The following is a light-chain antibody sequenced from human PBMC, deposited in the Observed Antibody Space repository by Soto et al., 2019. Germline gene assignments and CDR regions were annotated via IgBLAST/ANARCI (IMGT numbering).Light chain of an antibody. CDR2: DVS. J-gene: IGLJ2*01. V-gene: IGLV2-14*01. CDR1: SSDVGGYNY. Sequence: QSALTQPASVSGSPGQSITISCTGSSSDVGGYNYVSWYQQHPGKAPKLMIFDVSNRPSGVSNRFSGSKSGDSASLTISGLQAEDEADYYCSSYTTNNPVLFGGGTKLTVL. CDR3: SSYTTNNPVL.